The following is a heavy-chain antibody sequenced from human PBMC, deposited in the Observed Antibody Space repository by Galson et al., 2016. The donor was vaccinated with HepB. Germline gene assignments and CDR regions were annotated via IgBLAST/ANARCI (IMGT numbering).Heavy chain of an antibody. J-gene: IGHJ5*02. V-gene: IGHV3-21*01. CDR1: GFTFSSYS. CDR3: ARDRQYYGSGTMPWFDP. D-gene: IGHD3-10*01. Sequence: SLRLSCAASGFTFSSYSTNWVRQAPGKGLEWVSSISSSSSYIYYADSVKGRFTISRDNAKNSLYLQMNSLRAEDTAVYYCARDRQYYGSGTMPWFDPWGQGTLVTVSS. CDR2: ISSSSSYI.